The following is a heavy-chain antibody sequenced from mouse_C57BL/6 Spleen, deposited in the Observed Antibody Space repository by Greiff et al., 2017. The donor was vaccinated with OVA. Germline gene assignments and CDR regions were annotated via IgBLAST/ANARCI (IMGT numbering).Heavy chain of an antibody. D-gene: IGHD2-2*01. J-gene: IGHJ2*01. V-gene: IGHV3-6*01. Sequence: VQLKQSGPGLVKPSQSLSLTCSVTGYSITSGYYWNWIRQFPGNKLEWMGYISYDGSNNYNPSLKNRISITRDTSKNQFFLKLNSVTTEDTATYYCARDDTMVTYFDYWGQGTTLTVSS. CDR2: ISYDGSN. CDR3: ARDDTMVTYFDY. CDR1: GYSITSGYY.